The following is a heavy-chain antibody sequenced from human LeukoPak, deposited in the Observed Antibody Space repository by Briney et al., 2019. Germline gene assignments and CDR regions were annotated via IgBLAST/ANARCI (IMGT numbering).Heavy chain of an antibody. D-gene: IGHD6-6*01. Sequence: ASVKVSCKASGYTFTGYYMHWVRQAPGQGLEWMGWINPNSGGTNYAQKFQGRVTMTRDTSISTAYMELSRLRSDDTAVYYCALVARPGYNWFDPWGQGTLVTVSS. J-gene: IGHJ5*02. CDR1: GYTFTGYY. CDR2: INPNSGGT. V-gene: IGHV1-2*02. CDR3: ALVARPGYNWFDP.